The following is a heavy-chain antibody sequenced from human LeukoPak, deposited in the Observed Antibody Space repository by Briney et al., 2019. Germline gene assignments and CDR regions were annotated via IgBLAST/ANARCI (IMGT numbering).Heavy chain of an antibody. CDR3: ARHSGERWLQMGAFDI. V-gene: IGHV4-59*08. D-gene: IGHD5-24*01. CDR1: GGSITGYY. CDR2: IYYSGST. J-gene: IGHJ3*02. Sequence: SETLSLTCTVSGGSITGYYWSWIRQPPGKGLEWIGYIYYSGSTHYNPSLKSRVTISVDTSKNQFSLKLSSVTAADTAVYYCARHSGERWLQMGAFDIWGQGTMVTVSS.